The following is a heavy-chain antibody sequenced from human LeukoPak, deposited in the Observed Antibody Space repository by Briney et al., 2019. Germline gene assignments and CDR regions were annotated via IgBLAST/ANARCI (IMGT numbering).Heavy chain of an antibody. D-gene: IGHD4-23*01. J-gene: IGHJ4*02. V-gene: IGHV3-48*01. Sequence: GGSLRLSCAASGFTFSSYAMNWVRQAPGKGLEWLSYISSDGSTIYYADSVKGRITISRDNARKSLYLQMNSLRAEDTAVYYCVPQKGYGGKPLDYWGQGTLVTVST. CDR1: GFTFSSYA. CDR3: VPQKGYGGKPLDY. CDR2: ISSDGSTI.